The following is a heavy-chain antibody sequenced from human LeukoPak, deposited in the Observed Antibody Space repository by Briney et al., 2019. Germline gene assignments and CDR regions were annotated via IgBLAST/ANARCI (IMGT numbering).Heavy chain of an antibody. CDR1: GYNFTSFC. V-gene: IGHV5-51*01. CDR3: SRQVLGDYFEGSCYQGPFEY. CDR2: IYPGDSDT. J-gene: IGHJ4*02. Sequence: GESLKISCDGSGYNFTSFCAGWVRQMPGKGLEWRGIIYPGDSDTTYSPHFQDQLTISADKYISTAYLQWSSLKGADTATDYCSRQVLGDYFEGSCYQGPFEYWGQGTLVTVSS. D-gene: IGHD3-22*01.